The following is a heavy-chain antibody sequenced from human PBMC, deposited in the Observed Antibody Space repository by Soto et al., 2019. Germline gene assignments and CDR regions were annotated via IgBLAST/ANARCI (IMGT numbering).Heavy chain of an antibody. J-gene: IGHJ4*02. CDR2: IYYSGST. CDR3: ARVPRXYCSGGSCYVLLFDY. Sequence: SETLSLTCTVSGGSISSYYWRWIRQPPGKGLEWIGYIYYSGSTNYNPSLKSRVTISVDTSKNQFSLKLSSVTAADTAVYYCARVPRXYCSGGSCYVLLFDYWGQGTLVTVSS. CDR1: GGSISSYY. D-gene: IGHD2-15*01. V-gene: IGHV4-59*01.